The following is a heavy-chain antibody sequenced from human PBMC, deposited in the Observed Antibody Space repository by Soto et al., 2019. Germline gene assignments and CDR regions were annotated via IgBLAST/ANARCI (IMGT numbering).Heavy chain of an antibody. CDR3: TRDPVQENYDFWSGYYEGAFDI. D-gene: IGHD3-3*01. Sequence: GGSLRLSCTASGFTFGDYAMSWFRQAPGKGLEWVGFIRSKAYGGTTEYAASVKGRFTISRDDSKSIAYLQMNSLKTEDTAVYYCTRDPVQENYDFWSGYYEGAFDIWGQGTMVTVSS. CDR1: GFTFGDYA. CDR2: IRSKAYGGTT. V-gene: IGHV3-49*03. J-gene: IGHJ3*02.